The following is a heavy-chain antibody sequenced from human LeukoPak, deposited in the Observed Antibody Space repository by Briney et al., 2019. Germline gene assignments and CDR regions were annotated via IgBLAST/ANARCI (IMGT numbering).Heavy chain of an antibody. J-gene: IGHJ4*02. D-gene: IGHD1-1*01. CDR3: ARSEGGGTHSDY. CDR2: IYYSGST. Sequence: TSSETLSLTCTVSGGSISSSSYFWGWVRQPPGKGLEWIGSIYYSGSTYYNPSLKSRVTISVDTSKNQFSLKLSSVTAADTAVYYCARSEGGGTHSDYWGQGTLVTVSS. V-gene: IGHV4-39*07. CDR1: GGSISSSSYF.